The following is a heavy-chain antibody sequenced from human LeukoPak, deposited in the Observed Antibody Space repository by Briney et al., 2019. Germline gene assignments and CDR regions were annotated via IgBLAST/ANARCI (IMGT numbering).Heavy chain of an antibody. CDR2: INHSGST. CDR1: GGSFSGYY. J-gene: IGHJ4*02. Sequence: PSETLSLTCAVYGGSFSGYYWSWIRQPPGKGLEWIGEINHSGSTNCNPSLKSRVTISVDTSENQFSLKLSSVTAADTAVYYCARGRGYSYGYSYWGQGTLVTVSS. D-gene: IGHD5-18*01. CDR3: ARGRGYSYGYSY. V-gene: IGHV4-34*01.